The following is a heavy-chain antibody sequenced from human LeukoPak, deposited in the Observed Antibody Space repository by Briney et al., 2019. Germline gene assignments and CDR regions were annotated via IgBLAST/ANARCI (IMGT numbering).Heavy chain of an antibody. D-gene: IGHD5-24*01. J-gene: IGHJ2*01. CDR1: GGSFSSYY. V-gene: IGHV4-34*01. Sequence: SQTLSLTCAVYGGSFSSYYWSWIRQPPGKGLEWIGEINHSGSTNYNPSLKSRVTISVDTSKNQFSLKLSSVTAADTAVYYCARGRGDGYDDWYFDLWGRGTLVTVSS. CDR2: INHSGST. CDR3: ARGRGDGYDDWYFDL.